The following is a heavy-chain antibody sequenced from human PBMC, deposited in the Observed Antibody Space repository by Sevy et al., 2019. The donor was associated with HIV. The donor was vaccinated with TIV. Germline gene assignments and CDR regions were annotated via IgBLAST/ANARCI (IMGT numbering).Heavy chain of an antibody. CDR3: ARDEQRPYYYGSGNMGY. J-gene: IGHJ4*02. D-gene: IGHD3-10*01. CDR2: MNPKSGNT. Sequence: ASVKVSCKAAGYTFSSYEINWVRQAIGQGLEWMGWMNPKSGNTGYAQKFQGRVTMTRNTSTSTAYMELSSLRSEDTAVYYCARDEQRPYYYGSGNMGYWGQGTLVTVSS. V-gene: IGHV1-8*01. CDR1: GYTFSSYE.